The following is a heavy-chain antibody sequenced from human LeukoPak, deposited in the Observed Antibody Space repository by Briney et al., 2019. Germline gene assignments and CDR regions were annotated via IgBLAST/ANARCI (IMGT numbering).Heavy chain of an antibody. CDR2: IYYSGST. J-gene: IGHJ4*02. CDR1: GGSISSSTYY. D-gene: IGHD6-6*01. CDR3: ARQSRGSISSRDYFDY. Sequence: SETLSLTCTVSGGSISSSTYYWGWIRQPPGKGLEWIGSIYYSGSTYYNPSLKSRVTISVDTSKNHFSLNLSSVTAADTAVYYSARQSRGSISSRDYFDYWGQGTLVTVSS. V-gene: IGHV4-39*01.